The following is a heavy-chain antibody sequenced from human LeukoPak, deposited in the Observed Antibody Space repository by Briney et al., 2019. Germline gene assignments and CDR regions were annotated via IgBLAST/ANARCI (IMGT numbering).Heavy chain of an antibody. CDR2: ISHGGSAT. D-gene: IGHD1-1*01. V-gene: IGHV3-23*01. CDR3: AKALEPPFWFDY. CDR1: GFTLSSYA. J-gene: IGHJ4*02. Sequence: GGSLRLSCAASGFTLSSYAMSWVRQGLGKGVDWVSAISHGGSATYNADSVKGRFTIFRDNSKNTLYLQMNSLRVEDTAIYYCAKALEPPFWFDYWGQGTLVTVSP.